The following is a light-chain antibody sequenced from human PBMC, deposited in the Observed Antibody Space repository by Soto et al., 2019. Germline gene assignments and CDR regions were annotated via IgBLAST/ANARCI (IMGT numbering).Light chain of an antibody. Sequence: EIVLTPSPGTLSLSPGERATLSCRASQIVSSTYLAWFQQEAGQAPRLLIYGASTRATGIPDRFSGSGSGTDFTLTISSLEPEDFAVYYCQQRSNGPPITFGQGTRLENK. V-gene: IGKV3D-20*02. CDR3: QQRSNGPPIT. CDR2: GAS. CDR1: QIVSSTY. J-gene: IGKJ5*01.